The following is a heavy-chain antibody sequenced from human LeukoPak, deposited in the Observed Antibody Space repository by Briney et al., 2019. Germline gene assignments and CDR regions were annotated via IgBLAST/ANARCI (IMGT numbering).Heavy chain of an antibody. CDR3: ARDPDGSEAYFDY. Sequence: GGSLRLACAASGFTFSIYSMNWVRQAPGKGLEWVSSISSGGSYIYYADSVKGRFTVSGDNAKNSLYLQMNSLRAEDTAVYYCARDPDGSEAYFDYWGQGTLVTVSS. CDR2: ISSGGSYI. J-gene: IGHJ4*02. CDR1: GFTFSIYS. V-gene: IGHV3-21*01. D-gene: IGHD5-24*01.